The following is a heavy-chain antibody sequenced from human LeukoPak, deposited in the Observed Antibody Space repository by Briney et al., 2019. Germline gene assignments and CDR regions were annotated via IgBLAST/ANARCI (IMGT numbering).Heavy chain of an antibody. Sequence: GGSLRLSCAGSGFIFSNYAMSWVRQAPGKGLEWVSTISGSGGSANYADSVKGRFTVSRDNSKNTLYMQMNSLRVEDTAVYYCPRKYDSSGYYDHWGQGTLVTVSS. CDR2: ISGSGGSA. V-gene: IGHV3-23*01. D-gene: IGHD3-22*01. J-gene: IGHJ4*02. CDR1: GFIFSNYA. CDR3: PRKYDSSGYYDH.